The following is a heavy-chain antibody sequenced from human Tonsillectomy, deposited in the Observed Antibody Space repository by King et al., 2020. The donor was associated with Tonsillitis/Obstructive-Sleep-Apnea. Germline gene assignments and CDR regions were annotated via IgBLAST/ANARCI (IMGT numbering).Heavy chain of an antibody. V-gene: IGHV4-59*01. D-gene: IGHD7-27*01. CDR1: GGSISSYY. CDR2: IYYSGIT. CDR3: ASDKLGY. Sequence: QLQESGPGLVKPSETLSLTCTVSGGSISSYYWIWIRQPPGKGLEWIGYIYYSGITNYNPSLKSRVTISVDTSKNQFSLKLSSVTAADTAVYYCASDKLGYWGQGTLVTVSS. J-gene: IGHJ4*02.